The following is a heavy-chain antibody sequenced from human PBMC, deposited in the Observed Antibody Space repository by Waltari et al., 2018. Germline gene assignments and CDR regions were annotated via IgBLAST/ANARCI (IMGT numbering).Heavy chain of an antibody. D-gene: IGHD2-15*01. Sequence: QLQLQESGPGLVKPSETLSLTCTVSGGSISSSSYYWGWIRQPPGKGLEWIGSIYYSGSTYYNPSLKSRVTISVDTSKNHFSLKLSSVTAADTAVYYCASSPRGYCSGGSCSDAFDIWGQGTMVTVSS. J-gene: IGHJ3*02. CDR1: GGSISSSSYY. CDR2: IYYSGST. CDR3: ASSPRGYCSGGSCSDAFDI. V-gene: IGHV4-39*07.